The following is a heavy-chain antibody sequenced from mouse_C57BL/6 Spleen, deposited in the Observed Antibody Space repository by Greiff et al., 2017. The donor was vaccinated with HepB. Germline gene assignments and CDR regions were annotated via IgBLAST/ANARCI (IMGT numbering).Heavy chain of an antibody. Sequence: QVQLQQSGAELVKPGASVKMSCKASGYTFTSYWITWVKQRPGQGLEWIGDIYPGSGGTKYNEKFKSKATLTVDKPSSTAYMQLSSLTSEDSAVYYCAREVRGYFDVWGTGTTVTVSS. CDR1: GYTFTSYW. J-gene: IGHJ1*03. D-gene: IGHD3-2*02. CDR3: AREVRGYFDV. V-gene: IGHV1-55*01. CDR2: IYPGSGGT.